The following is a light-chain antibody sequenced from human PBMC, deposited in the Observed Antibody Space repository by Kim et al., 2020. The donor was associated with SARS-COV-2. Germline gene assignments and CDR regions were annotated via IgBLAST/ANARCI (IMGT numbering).Light chain of an antibody. V-gene: IGKV3-11*01. CDR2: DAS. CDR3: QQRSNWPLT. Sequence: PGERATLSCRASQSVSRSFAWYQQKPGQAPRLLIYDASKRATGIPARFSGSGSGTDFTLTISSLEPEDFAVYYCQQRSNWPLTFGGGTTVDI. CDR1: QSVSRS. J-gene: IGKJ4*01.